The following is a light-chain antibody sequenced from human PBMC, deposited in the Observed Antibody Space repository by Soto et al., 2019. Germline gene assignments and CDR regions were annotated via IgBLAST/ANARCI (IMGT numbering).Light chain of an antibody. Sequence: SVLTQPASVSGSPGQSITISCTGTSSDVGGYNYVSWYQQHPGKAPKLMIYDVSNRPSGASNRFSGSKSGNTASLTISGLQAEDEADYYCSSYTSSDDVFGTGTKVTVL. CDR3: SSYTSSDDV. V-gene: IGLV2-14*01. J-gene: IGLJ1*01. CDR2: DVS. CDR1: SSDVGGYNY.